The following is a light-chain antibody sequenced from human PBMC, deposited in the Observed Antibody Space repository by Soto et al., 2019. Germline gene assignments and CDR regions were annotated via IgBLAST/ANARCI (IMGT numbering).Light chain of an antibody. CDR2: DAS. CDR1: QTISSSY. Sequence: EIVLTQSPGTLSLSPGEGATLSCRASQTISSSYLAWYQQKPGQAPRLLIYDASNRAAGVPDRFGGSGSGTDFILTISSLQPDDFATYYCQHYNGYFGQGTKLEIK. CDR3: QHYNGY. J-gene: IGKJ2*01. V-gene: IGKV3-20*01.